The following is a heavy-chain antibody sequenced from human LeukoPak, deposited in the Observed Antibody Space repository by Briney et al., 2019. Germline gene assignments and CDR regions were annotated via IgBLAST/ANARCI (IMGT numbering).Heavy chain of an antibody. CDR3: ARVGSYAYLDY. V-gene: IGHV3-74*01. J-gene: IGHJ4*02. D-gene: IGHD3-16*01. CDR1: GFKFDDYS. Sequence: GGSLRLSCEASGFKFDDYSMHWVRLAPGKGLVWASRINSDGSSTKYADSVKGRFTISRDNAKNTLYLQMSSLGAEDTAVYYCARVGSYAYLDYWGQGTPVTVSS. CDR2: INSDGSST.